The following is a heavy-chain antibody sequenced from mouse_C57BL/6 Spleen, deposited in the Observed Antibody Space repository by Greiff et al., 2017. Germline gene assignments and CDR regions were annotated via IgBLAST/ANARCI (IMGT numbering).Heavy chain of an antibody. CDR1: GYAFTNYL. V-gene: IGHV1-54*01. Sequence: QVQLQQSGAELVRPGTSVKVSCKASGYAFTNYLIEWVKQRPGQGLEWIGVINPGSGGTNYNEKFKGKATLTADKSSSTAYMQLSSLTSEDSAVYFCALHDGYYVSFAYWGQGTLVTVSA. CDR2: INPGSGGT. D-gene: IGHD2-3*01. CDR3: ALHDGYYVSFAY. J-gene: IGHJ3*01.